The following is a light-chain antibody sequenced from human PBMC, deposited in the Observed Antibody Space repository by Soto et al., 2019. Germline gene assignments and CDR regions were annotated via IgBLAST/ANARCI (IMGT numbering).Light chain of an antibody. CDR3: CSYTTSSTYV. V-gene: IGLV2-18*02. J-gene: IGLJ1*01. CDR1: SSDVGSYNR. Sequence: QSVLTQPPSVSGSPGQSVAISCTGTSSDVGSYNRVAWYQQPPGTAPKLIIYDVTNRPSGVPDRFSGSKSGNTASLTISGLQAEDEADYYCCSYTTSSTYVFGTGTKVTVL. CDR2: DVT.